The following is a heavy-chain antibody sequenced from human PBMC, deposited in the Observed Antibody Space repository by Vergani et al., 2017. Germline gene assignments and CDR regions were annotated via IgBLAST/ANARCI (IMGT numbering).Heavy chain of an antibody. Sequence: QVQLVESGGGVVQPGRSLRLSCAASGFTFSSYGMHWVRQAPGKGLEWVAVIWYVGSNKYYADSVKGRLTISRDNSKKPLYLQMNSLRAEDTAVYYCARDGRDYYDSSGYYPMDVWGQGTTVTVSS. CDR2: IWYVGSNK. J-gene: IGHJ6*02. V-gene: IGHV3-33*01. CDR1: GFTFSSYG. CDR3: ARDGRDYYDSSGYYPMDV. D-gene: IGHD3-22*01.